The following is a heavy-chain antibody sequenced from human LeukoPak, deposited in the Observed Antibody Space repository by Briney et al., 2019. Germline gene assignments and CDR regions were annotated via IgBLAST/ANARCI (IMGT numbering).Heavy chain of an antibody. CDR2: ISGSGGST. CDR3: AKVMGDYPSSPIDY. Sequence: GGSLRLSCAASGFTFSSYAMSWVRQAPGKGLEWVSAISGSGGSTYYADSVKGRFTISRDNSKNTLYLRMNSLRAEDTAVYYCAKVMGDYPSSPIDYWGQGTLVTVSS. D-gene: IGHD4-17*01. CDR1: GFTFSSYA. V-gene: IGHV3-23*01. J-gene: IGHJ4*02.